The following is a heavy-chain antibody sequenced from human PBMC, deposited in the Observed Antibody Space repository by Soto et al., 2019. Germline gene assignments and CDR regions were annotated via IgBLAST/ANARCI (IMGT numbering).Heavy chain of an antibody. J-gene: IGHJ4*01. CDR2: LSYDGSNK. D-gene: IGHD2-15*01. CDR1: GLTSSSDG. Sequence: SPSCAASGLTSSSDGMHLVRQAPGKGLEWVAVLSYDGSNKYYAASVKGRFPISRDNSKNTLYLQMNSLRAEDTAVYYCATESCSGFDFWGQGTLVTVSS. CDR3: ATESCSGFDF. V-gene: IGHV3-30*03.